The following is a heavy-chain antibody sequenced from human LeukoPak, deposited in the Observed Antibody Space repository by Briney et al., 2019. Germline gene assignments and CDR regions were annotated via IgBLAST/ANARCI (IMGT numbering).Heavy chain of an antibody. CDR3: ARGAVATISEMDY. CDR1: GGTFSSYA. CDR2: IIPIFGTG. D-gene: IGHD5-24*01. Sequence: SVKVSYKASGGTFSSYAISWVRQAPGLGLEWMGRIIPIFGTGNYAQKFQGRVTITTDESTSTAYMELSSLRSEDTAVYYCARGAVATISEMDYWGQGTLVTVSS. V-gene: IGHV1-69*05. J-gene: IGHJ4*02.